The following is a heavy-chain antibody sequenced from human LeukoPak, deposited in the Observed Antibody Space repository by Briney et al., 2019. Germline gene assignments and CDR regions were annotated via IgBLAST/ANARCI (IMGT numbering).Heavy chain of an antibody. CDR2: INHSGST. Sequence: SETLSLTCAVYGGSFSGYYWSWIRQPPGKGLEWIGEINHSGSTKHNPSLKSRVTISVDTSKNQISLKLSSVTAADTSVYYCASSHITGWRWGQGTLVTVSS. CDR3: ASSHITGWR. J-gene: IGHJ4*02. V-gene: IGHV4-34*01. D-gene: IGHD1-14*01. CDR1: GGSFSGYY.